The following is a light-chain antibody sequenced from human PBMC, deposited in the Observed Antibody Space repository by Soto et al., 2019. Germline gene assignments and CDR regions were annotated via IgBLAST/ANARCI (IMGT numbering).Light chain of an antibody. V-gene: IGLV3-21*04. CDR3: QVWDSLWV. Sequence: SSELTQPPSVSVAPGKTARITCGGNNIGSKSVHWYQQKPGQAPVLVIYYDSDRPSGIPERFSGSNSGNTATLTISRVEAGDEADYYCQVWDSLWVFGGGTKLTVL. J-gene: IGLJ3*02. CDR1: NIGSKS. CDR2: YDS.